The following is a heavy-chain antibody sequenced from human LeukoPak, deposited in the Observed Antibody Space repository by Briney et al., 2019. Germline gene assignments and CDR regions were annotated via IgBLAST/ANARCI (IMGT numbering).Heavy chain of an antibody. D-gene: IGHD3-22*01. CDR2: INPNSGGT. Sequence: ASVKVSCKASGYTFTGYYIHWVRQAPGQGLEWMGWINPNSGGTNYAQKFQGRVTMTRDTSISTAYMELSRLRSDDTAVYYCARGKYYYDSSGYWGQGTLVTVSS. J-gene: IGHJ4*02. V-gene: IGHV1-2*02. CDR3: ARGKYYYDSSGY. CDR1: GYTFTGYY.